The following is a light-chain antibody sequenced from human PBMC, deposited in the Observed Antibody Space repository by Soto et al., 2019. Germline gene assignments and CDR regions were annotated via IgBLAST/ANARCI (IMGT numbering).Light chain of an antibody. V-gene: IGLV2-14*01. CDR1: SRDVGGYNY. CDR3: SSYTSRIRMV. Sequence: QSALTQPASVSGSPGQSITISCTGTSRDVGGYNYVSWYQQHPGKAPKLMIYEVSNRPSGVSNRFSGSKSGNTASLTISGLQSEDEADYYCSSYTSRIRMVFGGGTKLTVL. CDR2: EVS. J-gene: IGLJ3*02.